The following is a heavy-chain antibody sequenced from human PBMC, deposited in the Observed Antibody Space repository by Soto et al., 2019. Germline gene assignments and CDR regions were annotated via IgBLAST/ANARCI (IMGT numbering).Heavy chain of an antibody. Sequence: ASVKVSCKASGGTFSSYAISWVRQAPGQGLEWMGGIIPIFGTANYAQKFQGRVTITADESTSTAYMELSSLRSEDTAVYYCARMVRGVTDAFDIWGQGTMVTVSS. CDR2: IIPIFGTA. J-gene: IGHJ3*02. CDR1: GGTFSSYA. V-gene: IGHV1-69*13. CDR3: ARMVRGVTDAFDI. D-gene: IGHD3-10*01.